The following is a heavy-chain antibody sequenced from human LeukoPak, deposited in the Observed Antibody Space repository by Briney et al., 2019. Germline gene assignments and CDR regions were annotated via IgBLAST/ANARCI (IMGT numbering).Heavy chain of an antibody. D-gene: IGHD6-13*01. J-gene: IGHJ4*02. CDR1: GGSISSYY. Sequence: SETLSLTCTVSGGSISSYYWSWIRQPPGKGLEWIGYIYYSGSTNYNPSLKSRVTISVDTSKNQFPLKLSSVTAADTAVYYCARVRGSPDYWGQGTLVTVSS. V-gene: IGHV4-59*01. CDR3: ARVRGSPDY. CDR2: IYYSGST.